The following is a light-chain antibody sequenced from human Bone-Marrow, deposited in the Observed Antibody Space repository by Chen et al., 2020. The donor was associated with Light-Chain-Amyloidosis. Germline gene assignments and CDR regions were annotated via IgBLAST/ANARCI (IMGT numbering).Light chain of an antibody. CDR3: QSYDTSLSGSV. CDR1: SSNIGAGYD. Sequence: QSVLTQPPSVSGAPGQRVTISCTGKSSNIGAGYDVHWYQQLPGAAPKLLIYGNGNRPSGVPERVSGFKSGTSASLAITGLLAEDEADDYCQSYDTSLSGSVFGGGTKLTVL. CDR2: GNG. J-gene: IGLJ3*02. V-gene: IGLV1-40*01.